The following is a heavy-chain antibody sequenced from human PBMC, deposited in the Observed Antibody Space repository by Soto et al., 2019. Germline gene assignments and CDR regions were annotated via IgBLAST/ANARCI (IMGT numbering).Heavy chain of an antibody. D-gene: IGHD5-12*01. CDR2: IDPSDSYT. CDR1: GYTFTGQW. Sequence: GESLKRSCQGSGYTFTGQWIRWVRPMPGEGLEWMGRIDPSDSYTDYSPTVQGHVTMSADKSINTAYLQWSSLQASDTAVYYCTKHTGYDSSLDYWGQGTLVTVSS. CDR3: TKHTGYDSSLDY. V-gene: IGHV5-10-1*01. J-gene: IGHJ4*02.